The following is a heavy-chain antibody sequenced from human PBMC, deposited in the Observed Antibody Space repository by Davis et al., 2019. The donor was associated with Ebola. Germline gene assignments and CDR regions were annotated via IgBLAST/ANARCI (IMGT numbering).Heavy chain of an antibody. CDR2: IYPRDSDT. J-gene: IGHJ3*02. Sequence: GESLKISCKGSGSRLTFYWVGWVRQMPGKGLEWMGIIYPRDSDTRYSPSFQGQVTISADTSINTAYLQWNTLKASDTAMYYCVKGFPYDSSGYFLYDAFDIWGQGTMVTVSS. D-gene: IGHD3-22*01. CDR1: GSRLTFYW. CDR3: VKGFPYDSSGYFLYDAFDI. V-gene: IGHV5-51*01.